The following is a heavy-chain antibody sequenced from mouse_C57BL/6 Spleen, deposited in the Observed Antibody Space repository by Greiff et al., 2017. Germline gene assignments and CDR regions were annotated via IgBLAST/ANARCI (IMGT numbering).Heavy chain of an antibody. Sequence: EVQRVESGGDLVKPGGSLKLSCAASGFTFSSYGMSWVRQTPDKRLEWVATISSGGSYTYYPDSVKGRFTISRDNAKNTLYLQMSSLKSEDTAMYYCARLYGSSYYYAMDYWGQGTSVTVSS. D-gene: IGHD1-1*01. CDR1: GFTFSSYG. V-gene: IGHV5-6*01. J-gene: IGHJ4*01. CDR2: ISSGGSYT. CDR3: ARLYGSSYYYAMDY.